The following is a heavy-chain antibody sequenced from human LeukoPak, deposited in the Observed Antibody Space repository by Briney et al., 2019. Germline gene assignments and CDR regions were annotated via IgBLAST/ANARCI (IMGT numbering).Heavy chain of an antibody. CDR3: ARGVRRYNWDDLRPYNAFDI. CDR1: DGSISSYY. V-gene: IGHV4-59*12. J-gene: IGHJ3*02. Sequence: SETLSLTCTVSDGSISSYYWSWIRQPPGQGLEWIGYIYYSGSTNYNPSLKSRVTISVDTSKNQFSLRLSSVTAADTAVYYCARGVRRYNWDDLRPYNAFDIWGQGTMVTVSS. CDR2: IYYSGST. D-gene: IGHD1-1*01.